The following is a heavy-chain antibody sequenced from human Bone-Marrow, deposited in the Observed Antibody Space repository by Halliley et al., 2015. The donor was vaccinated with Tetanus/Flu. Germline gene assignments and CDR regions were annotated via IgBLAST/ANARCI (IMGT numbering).Heavy chain of an antibody. D-gene: IGHD3-3*01. J-gene: IGHJ6*02. Sequence: SLRLSCAASGFTFSSYGMHWVRQAPGEGLEWVAVISYDGSYKYYTGSVKGRFTISRDNSKNTLYLQMNSLRAEDTAVYYCAKERVTYYDFWSAYPPSSGYYGMDVWGQGTTVTVSS. V-gene: IGHV3-30*18. CDR1: GFTFSSYG. CDR2: ISYDGSYK. CDR3: AKERVTYYDFWSAYPPSSGYYGMDV.